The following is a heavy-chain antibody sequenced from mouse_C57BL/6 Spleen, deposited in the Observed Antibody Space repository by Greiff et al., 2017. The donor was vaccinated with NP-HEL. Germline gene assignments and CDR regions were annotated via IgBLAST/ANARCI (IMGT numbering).Heavy chain of an antibody. CDR3: ARVWLLRPMDY. D-gene: IGHD2-3*01. J-gene: IGHJ4*01. CDR1: GYSITSGYY. CDR2: ISYDGSN. Sequence: EVKLMESGPGLVKPSQSLSLTCSVPGYSITSGYYWNWIRQFPGNKLEWMGYISYDGSNNYNPSLKNRISITRDTSKNQFFLKLNSVTTEDTATYYCARVWLLRPMDYWGQGTSVTVSS. V-gene: IGHV3-6*01.